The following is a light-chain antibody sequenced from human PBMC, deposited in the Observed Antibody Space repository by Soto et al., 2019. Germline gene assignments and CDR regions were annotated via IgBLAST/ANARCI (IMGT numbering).Light chain of an antibody. Sequence: QSVLTQPPSASGSPGQSVTISCTGTSSDVGGYNYVSWYQQHPGKAPKLMIYEVTKRPSGVPDRFSGSKSGNTASLTVSGLQAEAEADYYCSSYAGSNNWVVFGGGTKVTVL. V-gene: IGLV2-8*01. CDR1: SSDVGGYNY. CDR2: EVT. J-gene: IGLJ2*01. CDR3: SSYAGSNNWVV.